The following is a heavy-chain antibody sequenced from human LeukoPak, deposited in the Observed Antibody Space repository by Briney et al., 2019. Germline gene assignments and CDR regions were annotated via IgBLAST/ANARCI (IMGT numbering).Heavy chain of an antibody. CDR2: INHSGIT. CDR3: ARDRDSSGHSFPYYYYYGMDV. CDR1: GGSFSGYY. V-gene: IGHV4-34*01. D-gene: IGHD6-19*01. J-gene: IGHJ6*02. Sequence: SGTLSLTCAVYGGSFSGYYWTWIRQPPGKGLEWIGEINHSGITNYNPSLKSRVTMSVDTSKNQFSLKLSSVTAADTAVYYCARDRDSSGHSFPYYYYYGMDVWGQGTTVTVSS.